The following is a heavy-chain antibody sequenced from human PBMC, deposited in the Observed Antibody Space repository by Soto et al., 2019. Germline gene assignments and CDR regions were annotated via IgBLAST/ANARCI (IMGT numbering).Heavy chain of an antibody. Sequence: SETLSLTCTVSGGSIRSSSYYWGWIRQPPGKGLEWIGSIYYSGSTYYNPSLKSRVTISVDTSKNQFSLKLSSVTAADTAVYYCARRTLNYYDSSGYYYGYYFDYWGQGTLVTVSS. V-gene: IGHV4-39*01. D-gene: IGHD3-22*01. CDR3: ARRTLNYYDSSGYYYGYYFDY. CDR1: GGSIRSSSYY. J-gene: IGHJ4*02. CDR2: IYYSGST.